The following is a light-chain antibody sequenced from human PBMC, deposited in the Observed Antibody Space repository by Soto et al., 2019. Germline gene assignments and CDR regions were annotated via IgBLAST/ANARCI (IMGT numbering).Light chain of an antibody. V-gene: IGKV1-39*01. J-gene: IGKJ2*02. CDR1: QHINSF. Sequence: IQMTQSPSSLSASVGDRVSITCRASQHINSFLNWYQQKPGEAPKLLIYAASRLQDGVPSRFSGSGSGTDFTLTISSLQPEDFATYYCKQSYTTPRCTFGQGTKVDIK. CDR2: AAS. CDR3: KQSYTTPRCT.